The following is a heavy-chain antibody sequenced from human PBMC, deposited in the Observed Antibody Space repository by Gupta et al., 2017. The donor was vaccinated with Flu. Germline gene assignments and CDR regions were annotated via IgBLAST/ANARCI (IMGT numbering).Heavy chain of an antibody. CDR2: IIPGFGTA. V-gene: IGHV1-69*01. CDR3: AKSGTYTSSTFDH. Sequence: VRQAPGQGLEWMGGIIPGFGTANYAQSLRDRVNITADESTSTAYMELSNLRSEDTAVYYCAKSGTYTSSTFDHWGQGTLITVSS. D-gene: IGHD1-7*01. J-gene: IGHJ4*02.